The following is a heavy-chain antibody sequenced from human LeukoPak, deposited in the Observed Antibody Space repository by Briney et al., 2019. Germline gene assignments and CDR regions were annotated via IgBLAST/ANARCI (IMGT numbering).Heavy chain of an antibody. Sequence: GGSLRLSCVASGFIFSNYGMHWVRQAPGKGLEWVAFIRYDGSHKYNADSVKGRFTISRDNSKDTPYLQMDSLRIEDTGIYYCARDNTRVAGTVDDWGQGTLVTVSS. CDR1: GFIFSNYG. V-gene: IGHV3-30*02. D-gene: IGHD6-19*01. CDR2: IRYDGSHK. J-gene: IGHJ4*02. CDR3: ARDNTRVAGTVDD.